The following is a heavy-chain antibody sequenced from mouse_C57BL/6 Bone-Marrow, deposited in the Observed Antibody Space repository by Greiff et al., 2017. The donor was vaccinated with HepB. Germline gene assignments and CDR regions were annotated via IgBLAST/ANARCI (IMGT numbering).Heavy chain of an antibody. CDR3: ALGYGSSTRYFDV. V-gene: IGHV2-2*01. CDR1: GFSLTSYG. D-gene: IGHD1-1*01. CDR2: IWSGGST. J-gene: IGHJ1*03. Sequence: VKLMESGPGLVQPSQSLSITCTVSGFSLTSYGVHWVRQSPGKGLEWLGVIWSGGSTDYNAAFISRLSISKDNSKSQVFFKMNSLQADDTAIYYCALGYGSSTRYFDVWGTGTTVTVSS.